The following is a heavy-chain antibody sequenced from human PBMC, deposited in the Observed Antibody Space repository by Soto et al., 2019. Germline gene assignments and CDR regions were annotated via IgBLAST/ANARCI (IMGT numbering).Heavy chain of an antibody. V-gene: IGHV1-69*12. CDR1: GGTFSSYA. J-gene: IGHJ6*02. CDR2: IIPIFGTA. Sequence: QVQLVQSGAEVKKPGSSVKVSCKASGGTFSSYAISWVRQAPGQGLEWMGGIIPIFGTANYAQKFQGRVTITADESTSTAYMELSSLRSEDTAVYYCASRSGYSYGCYYYYGMDVWGQGTTVTVSS. D-gene: IGHD5-18*01. CDR3: ASRSGYSYGCYYYYGMDV.